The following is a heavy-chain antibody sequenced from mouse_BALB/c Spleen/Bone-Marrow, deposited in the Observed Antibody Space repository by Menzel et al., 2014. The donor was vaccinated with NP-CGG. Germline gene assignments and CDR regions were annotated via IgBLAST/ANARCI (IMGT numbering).Heavy chain of an antibody. V-gene: IGHV5-9-2*01. CDR2: ISGDGRYT. Sequence: EVKLVESGGGLVKSGGSLKLSCAASGFSFSNYGMSWLRQTPEKRPEWVATISGDGRYTFYSDSVKGRFTISRDNAKNNLYLQLSSLRSEDTALYYCARHAYYDQTEVSFVCWGQGTLVTVSA. CDR3: ARHAYYDQTEVSFVC. J-gene: IGHJ3*01. CDR1: GFSFSNYG. D-gene: IGHD2-4*01.